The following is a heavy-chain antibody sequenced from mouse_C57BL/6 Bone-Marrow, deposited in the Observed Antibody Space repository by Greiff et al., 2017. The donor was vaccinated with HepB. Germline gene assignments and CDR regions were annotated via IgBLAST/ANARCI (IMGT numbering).Heavy chain of an antibody. J-gene: IGHJ2*01. Sequence: EVKLVDSGGGLVQPGGSLSLSCAASGFTFTDYYMSWVRQPPGKALEWLGFIRNKANGYTTEYSASVKGRFTISRDNSQSILYLQMNALRAEDSATYYCARYIYDPYYFDYWGQGTTLTVSS. CDR3: ARYIYDPYYFDY. CDR1: GFTFTDYY. D-gene: IGHD2-3*01. CDR2: IRNKANGYTT. V-gene: IGHV7-3*01.